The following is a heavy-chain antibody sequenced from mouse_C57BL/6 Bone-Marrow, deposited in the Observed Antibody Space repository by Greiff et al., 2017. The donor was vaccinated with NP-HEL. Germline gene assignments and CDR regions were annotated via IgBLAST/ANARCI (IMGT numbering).Heavy chain of an antibody. J-gene: IGHJ4*01. Sequence: QVQLQQSGAELVKPGASVKLSCKASGYTFTEYTIHWVKQRSGQGLEWIGWFYPGSGSIKYNEKFKDKATLTADKSSSTVYMELSRLTSEDSAVYFCARHEDRLYYSNPYAMDYWGQGTSVTVSS. V-gene: IGHV1-62-2*01. CDR2: FYPGSGSI. CDR1: GYTFTEYT. D-gene: IGHD2-5*01. CDR3: ARHEDRLYYSNPYAMDY.